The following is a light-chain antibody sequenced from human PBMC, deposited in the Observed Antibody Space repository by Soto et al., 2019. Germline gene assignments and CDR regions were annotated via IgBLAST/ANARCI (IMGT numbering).Light chain of an antibody. CDR1: SSDIGSYNR. CDR3: NSFTTSSTYV. J-gene: IGLJ1*01. V-gene: IGLV2-18*02. Sequence: ALAQPASVSGSPGQSITISCTGTSSDIGSYNRVSWYQQPPGTAPKLIIYEVNNRPSGVPDRFSGSKSGNTASLTISGLQAEDEADYYCNSFTTSSTYVFGTGTKVTVL. CDR2: EVN.